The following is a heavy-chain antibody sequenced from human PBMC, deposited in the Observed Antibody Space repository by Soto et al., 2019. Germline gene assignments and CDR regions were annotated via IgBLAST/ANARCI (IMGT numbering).Heavy chain of an antibody. J-gene: IGHJ4*02. D-gene: IGHD4-17*01. CDR2: INPSGGST. Sequence: QVQLVQSGAEVKKPGASVKVSCKASGYTFTSYYMHWVRQAPGQGLEWMGIINPSGGSTSYAQKFQGRVTMTRDTSTGTVYMAVGSRRAGDPAVYYWARQYGDPRGGTFDYWGQGTLVTVSS. CDR1: GYTFTSYY. V-gene: IGHV1-46*01. CDR3: ARQYGDPRGGTFDY.